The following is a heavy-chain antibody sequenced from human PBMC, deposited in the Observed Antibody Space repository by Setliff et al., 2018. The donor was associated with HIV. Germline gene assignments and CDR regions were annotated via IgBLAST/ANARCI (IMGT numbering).Heavy chain of an antibody. Sequence: SVKVSCKASGYNFINYGISWVRQAPGQGLEWMGWIIPILGIANYAQKFQGRVTITADESTSTAYMELSSLRSEDTAVYYCARTKADAFDIWGQGTMVTVSS. CDR2: IIPILGIA. CDR3: ARTKADAFDI. J-gene: IGHJ3*02. CDR1: GYNFINYG. V-gene: IGHV1-69*10.